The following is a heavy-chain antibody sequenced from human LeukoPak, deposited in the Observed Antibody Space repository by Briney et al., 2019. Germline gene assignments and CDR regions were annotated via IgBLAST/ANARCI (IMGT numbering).Heavy chain of an antibody. J-gene: IGHJ4*02. CDR1: GFTFSSYS. V-gene: IGHV3-21*01. CDR2: ISSSSSYI. CDR3: AKEGDIVVVPAAPGNYFDY. D-gene: IGHD2-2*01. Sequence: PGGSLRLSCAASGFTFSSYSMNWVRQAPGKGLEWVSSISSSSSYIYYADSVKGRFTISRDNSKNTLYLQMNSLRAEDTAVYYCAKEGDIVVVPAAPGNYFDYWGKGTLVTVSS.